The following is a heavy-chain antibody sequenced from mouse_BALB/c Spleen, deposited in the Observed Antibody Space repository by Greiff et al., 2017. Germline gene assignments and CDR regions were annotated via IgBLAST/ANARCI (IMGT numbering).Heavy chain of an antibody. J-gene: IGHJ3*01. V-gene: IGHV2-6-7*01. CDR1: GFSFTGYG. CDR2: IWGDGST. CDR3: ARERDGSGFAY. Sequence: VKLVESGPGLVAPSQSLSITCTVSGFSFTGYGVNWVRQPPGKGLEWLGMIWGDGSTDYNSALKSRLSISKDNSKSQVFLKMNSLQTDDTARYYCARERDGSGFAYWGQGTLVTVSA. D-gene: IGHD1-1*01.